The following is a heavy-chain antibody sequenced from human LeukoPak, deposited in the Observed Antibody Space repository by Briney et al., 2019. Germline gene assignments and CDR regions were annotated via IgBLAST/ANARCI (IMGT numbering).Heavy chain of an antibody. V-gene: IGHV1-2*02. CDR3: ARGWDGDNNYDY. D-gene: IGHD4-17*01. CDR2: INPNSGGT. J-gene: IGHJ4*02. CDR1: GYTFTGYY. Sequence: GASVKVSCKASGYTFTGYYTHWVRQAPGQGLEWVGWINPNSGGTNYAQKFQGRVTVTRDTSISTAYMELSRLRSDDTAVYYCARGWDGDNNYDYWGQGTLVTVSS.